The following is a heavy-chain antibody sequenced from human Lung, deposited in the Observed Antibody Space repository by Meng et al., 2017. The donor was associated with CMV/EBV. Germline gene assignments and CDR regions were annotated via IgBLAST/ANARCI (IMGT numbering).Heavy chain of an antibody. Sequence: ASVKVSCKASGYTFTGYYMHWVRQAPGQGLEWMGWINPNSGGTNYAQKFQGRVTMTRDTSISTAYMELSRLRSDDTAVYYCAGGGCSSTSCYVSWFDPWGQGXLVTVSS. D-gene: IGHD2-2*01. CDR3: AGGGCSSTSCYVSWFDP. CDR1: GYTFTGYY. V-gene: IGHV1-2*02. CDR2: INPNSGGT. J-gene: IGHJ5*02.